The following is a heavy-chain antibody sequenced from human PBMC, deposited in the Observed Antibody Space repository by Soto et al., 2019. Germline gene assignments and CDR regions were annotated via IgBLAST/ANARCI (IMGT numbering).Heavy chain of an antibody. CDR1: GFTFSSYA. V-gene: IGHV3-23*01. J-gene: IGHJ4*02. CDR2: ISGSGGST. CDR3: AKDRTTVVTPIDY. Sequence: GGSLRLSCAASGFTFSSYAMSWVRQAPGKGLEWVSSISGSGGSTYYADSVKGRFTISRDNSKNTQYLQMNSLRAEDTAVYYCAKDRTTVVTPIDYWGQGTLVTVSS. D-gene: IGHD2-21*02.